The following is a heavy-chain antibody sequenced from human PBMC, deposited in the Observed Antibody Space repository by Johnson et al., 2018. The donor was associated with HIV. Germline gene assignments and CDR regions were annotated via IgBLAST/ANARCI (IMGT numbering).Heavy chain of an antibody. J-gene: IGHJ3*02. CDR1: GFTYDNYG. Sequence: QVQLVESGGGVVRPGGSLRLSCTASGFTYDNYGMSWVRQVPGKGLEWVAVISYDGTNKYSADSVKGRFTISRDNAQNSLYLQINSLRAEDTAVYYCARDRWATYYYDSSGHGGVFDIWGQGTVVTVSS. D-gene: IGHD3-22*01. CDR3: ARDRWATYYYDSSGHGGVFDI. V-gene: IGHV3-30*03. CDR2: ISYDGTNK.